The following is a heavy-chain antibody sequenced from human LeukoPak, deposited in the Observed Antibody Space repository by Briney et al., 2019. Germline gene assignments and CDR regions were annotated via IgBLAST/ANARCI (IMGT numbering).Heavy chain of an antibody. CDR2: ISWNSGRI. CDR1: GFTFDGYA. D-gene: IGHD4-11*01. J-gene: IGHJ3*02. Sequence: PGGSLRLSCAASGFTFDGYAMQWVRQAPGKGLEWVSGISWNSGRIAYADSVKGRFTISRDNSKNSLYLQMNSLRAEDTALYYCAKDKGSVTTGAFDIWGQGTMVTVSS. CDR3: AKDKGSVTTGAFDI. V-gene: IGHV3-9*01.